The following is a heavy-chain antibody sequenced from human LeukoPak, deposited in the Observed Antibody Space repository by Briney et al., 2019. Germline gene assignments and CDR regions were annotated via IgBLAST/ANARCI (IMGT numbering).Heavy chain of an antibody. J-gene: IGHJ4*02. Sequence: PGKSLRLSCTASGFTFSGYGMHWVRQPPGKGLEWVAIIWYDGSNKKYEDSVKGRFTISRDNSKNTLYLQMNSLRAEDTAVYYCARGVDYYENSGTINYWGQGTLVTVSS. CDR3: ARGVDYYENSGTINY. CDR2: IWYDGSNK. V-gene: IGHV3-33*01. D-gene: IGHD3-22*01. CDR1: GFTFSGYG.